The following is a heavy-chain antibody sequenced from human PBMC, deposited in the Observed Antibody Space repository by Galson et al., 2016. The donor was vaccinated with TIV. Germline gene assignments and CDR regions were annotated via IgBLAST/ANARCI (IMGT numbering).Heavy chain of an antibody. CDR3: ARSASAGSGWVDP. V-gene: IGHV5-10-1*01. J-gene: IGHJ5*02. Sequence: SGAEVKKPGEPLRISCKTSGYSFTNYWITWVRQMPGKGLEWMGRIDSRDSYTNYSPTFEGHVTISTDKSISTAYLQWTSLKASDGAIYYCARSASAGSGWVDPWGQGTLVTVSS. D-gene: IGHD3-10*01. CDR1: GYSFTNYW. CDR2: IDSRDSYT.